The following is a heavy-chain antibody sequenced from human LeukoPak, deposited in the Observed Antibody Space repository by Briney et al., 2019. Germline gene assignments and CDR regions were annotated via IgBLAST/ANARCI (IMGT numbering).Heavy chain of an antibody. CDR3: ARGEGYMIRD. Sequence: PGGSLTLSCAASGFTVTTTFMHWVRQAPGKGLEWVSDIHIDGDTHSADSVKGRFTISRDNSKNTLYLQLNSLRVEDTAIYYCARGEGYMIRDWGQGTLVTVSP. D-gene: IGHD3-10*01. CDR2: IHIDGDT. CDR1: GFTVTTTF. V-gene: IGHV3-66*01. J-gene: IGHJ4*02.